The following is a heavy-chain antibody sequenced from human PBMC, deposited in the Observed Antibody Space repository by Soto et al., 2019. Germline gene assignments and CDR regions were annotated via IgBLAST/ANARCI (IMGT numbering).Heavy chain of an antibody. D-gene: IGHD6-19*01. J-gene: IGHJ4*02. CDR3: ARRTVNIRTFYSGLKTHCFDY. Sequence: SETLSLTCAVSGGSMSSSDYYWGWIRQPPGKGLEWIGSIYYSGSTYYNPSLQSRVAISVDTSKNQFSLKLKSVTAADTAIYYCARRTVNIRTFYSGLKTHCFDYWGQGAPVTVSS. V-gene: IGHV4-39*01. CDR1: GGSMSSSDYY. CDR2: IYYSGST.